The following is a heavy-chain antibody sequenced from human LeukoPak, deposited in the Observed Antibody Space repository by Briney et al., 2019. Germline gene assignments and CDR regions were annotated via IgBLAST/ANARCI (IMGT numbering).Heavy chain of an antibody. J-gene: IGHJ3*02. CDR3: ARGGTRMVVAATFDAFDI. D-gene: IGHD2-15*01. CDR2: IYPGDSGT. V-gene: IGHV5-51*01. CDR1: GYSFTSYW. Sequence: GESLKISCKGSGYSFTSYWIGWVRQMPGKGLEWMGIIYPGDSGTRYSPSFQGQVTISADKSISTAYLQWSSLKASDTAMYYCARGGTRMVVAATFDAFDIWGQGTMVTVSS.